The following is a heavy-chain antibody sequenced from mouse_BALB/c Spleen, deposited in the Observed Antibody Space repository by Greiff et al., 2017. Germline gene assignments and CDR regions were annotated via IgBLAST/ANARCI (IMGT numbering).Heavy chain of an antibody. J-gene: IGHJ4*01. CDR2: INPSTGYT. CDR3: ARGEGYSYYYAMDY. D-gene: IGHD2-3*01. CDR1: GYTFTSYW. V-gene: IGHV1-7*01. Sequence: QVQLQQSGAELAKPGASVKMSCKASGYTFTSYWMHWVKQRPGQGLEWIGYINPSTGYTEYNQKFKDKATLTADKSSSTAYMQLSSLTSEDSAVYYCARGEGYSYYYAMDYWGQGTSVTVSS.